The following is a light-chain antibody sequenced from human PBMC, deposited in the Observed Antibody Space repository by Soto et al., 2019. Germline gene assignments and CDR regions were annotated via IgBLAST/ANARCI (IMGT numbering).Light chain of an antibody. V-gene: IGKV3-20*01. J-gene: IGKJ2*01. Sequence: EIVLTQSPGTLSLPPGERVTLSCRASQSVGSNVAWYQQKPGQAPRLLIYDASNRATGIPDRFSGSGSGTDFTLSISRLEPEDFAVYYCQQYVISVGYTFGQGTKLEI. CDR3: QQYVISVGYT. CDR2: DAS. CDR1: QSVGSN.